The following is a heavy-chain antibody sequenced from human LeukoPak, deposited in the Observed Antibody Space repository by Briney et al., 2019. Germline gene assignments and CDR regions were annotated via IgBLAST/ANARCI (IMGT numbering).Heavy chain of an antibody. D-gene: IGHD2-15*01. Sequence: SVKASCKASGGTFSSYAISWVRQAPGQGLEWVGGIIPIFGTANYAQKFQGRVTITTDESTSTAYMELSSLRSEDTAVYYCARGGVPVVAASFDCWGQGTLVTVSS. J-gene: IGHJ4*02. CDR3: ARGGVPVVAASFDC. V-gene: IGHV1-69*05. CDR2: IIPIFGTA. CDR1: GGTFSSYA.